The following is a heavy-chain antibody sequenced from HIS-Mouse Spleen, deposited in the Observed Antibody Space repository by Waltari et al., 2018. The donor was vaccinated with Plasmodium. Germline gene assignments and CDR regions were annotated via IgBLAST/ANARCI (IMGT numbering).Heavy chain of an antibody. V-gene: IGHV4-59*01. J-gene: IGHJ4*02. CDR1: GGSISSYY. Sequence: QVQLQESGPGLVKPSETLSLTCTVSGGSISSYYWSWIRQTPGKGLEWIAYIYYSGSTNYNPYLKSRVTISVDTAKNQFSLKLSSVTAADTAVFYCARGGYSSSSYYFDYWGQGTLVTVSS. D-gene: IGHD6-6*01. CDR3: ARGGYSSSSYYFDY. CDR2: IYYSGST.